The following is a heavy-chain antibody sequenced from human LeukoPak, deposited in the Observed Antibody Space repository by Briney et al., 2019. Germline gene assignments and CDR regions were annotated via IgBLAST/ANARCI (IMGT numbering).Heavy chain of an antibody. J-gene: IGHJ4*02. V-gene: IGHV3-21*01. CDR2: ISSGSSYI. Sequence: SGGSLRLSCAASGFTFSSYSMNWVRQAPGKGLEWVSPISSGSSYIYYADSLKGRFTISRDNAKNSLYLQMNSLRAEDTAVYYCARDLGIAVPRSIDYWGQGALVTVSS. CDR1: GFTFSSYS. CDR3: ARDLGIAVPRSIDY. D-gene: IGHD6-19*01.